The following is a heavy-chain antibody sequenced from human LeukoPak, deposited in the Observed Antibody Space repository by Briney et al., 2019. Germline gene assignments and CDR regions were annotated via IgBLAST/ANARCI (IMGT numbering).Heavy chain of an antibody. V-gene: IGHV4-59*01. CDR3: ARGRGYSYGYRGYYFDY. D-gene: IGHD5-18*01. J-gene: IGHJ4*02. CDR2: IYYSGST. CDR1: GGSISSYY. Sequence: PSETLSLTCTVSGGSISSYYWSWIRQPPGKGLEWIGYIYYSGSTNYNPSLKSRVTISVDTSKNQFSLKLSSVTAADTAVYYCARGRGYSYGYRGYYFDYWGQGTLVTVSS.